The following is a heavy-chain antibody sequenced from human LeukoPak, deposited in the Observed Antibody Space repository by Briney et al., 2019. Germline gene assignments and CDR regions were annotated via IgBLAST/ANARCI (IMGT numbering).Heavy chain of an antibody. CDR1: GFTCSSYW. CDR3: ARDQVTMVRGVITGHYYYYGMDV. J-gene: IGHJ6*02. CDR2: IKQDGREK. D-gene: IGHD3-10*01. Sequence: GGSLRLSCAASGFTCSSYWMSWVRQAPGKGLEWVANIKQDGREKYYVDSVKGRFTISRDNAKNSLYLQMNSLRAEDTAVYYCARDQVTMVRGVITGHYYYYGMDVWGQGTTVTVSS. V-gene: IGHV3-7*01.